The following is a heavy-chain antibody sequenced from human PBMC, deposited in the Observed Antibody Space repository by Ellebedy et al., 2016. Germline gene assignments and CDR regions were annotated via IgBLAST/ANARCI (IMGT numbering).Heavy chain of an antibody. D-gene: IGHD2-21*02. CDR2: VYPGDSNT. Sequence: GESLKISCKGSGYSFTSYWIGWVRQMPGKGLEWMGIVYPGDSNTRYSPSFRGQVTFSADTSISTAYLQWSSLEASDTAMYYCARRLTAGALDYWGQGTLVTVSS. CDR1: GYSFTSYW. CDR3: ARRLTAGALDY. J-gene: IGHJ4*02. V-gene: IGHV5-51*01.